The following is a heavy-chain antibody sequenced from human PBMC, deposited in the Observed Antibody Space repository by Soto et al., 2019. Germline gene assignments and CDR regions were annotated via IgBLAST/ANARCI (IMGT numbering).Heavy chain of an antibody. CDR3: TRVSPDCSDVICYPLN. Sequence: GGSMRLSYMASGLTFRDYAISWFLQAPGEGLQWVSFIRSNIYDGTTEYAAPVEGRFTISRDDSNTIAYLQMNSLKIEDIGVYYCTRVSPDCSDVICYPLNWGQGTLVTVSS. D-gene: IGHD2-15*01. CDR2: IRSNIYDGTT. V-gene: IGHV3-49*03. CDR1: GLTFRDYA. J-gene: IGHJ4*02.